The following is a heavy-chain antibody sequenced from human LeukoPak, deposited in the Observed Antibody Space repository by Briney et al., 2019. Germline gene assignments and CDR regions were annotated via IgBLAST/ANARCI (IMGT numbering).Heavy chain of an antibody. CDR2: IHKYGGEK. Sequence: PGGSLRLSCEGSGFTFRSYWMSWVRQAPGKGLEWVANIHKYGGEKYYVDSVRGRFSISRDNAKNSLYLGMNSLRAEDTAVYYCARVEVALSQESWGQGTLVTVSS. CDR1: GFTFRSYW. D-gene: IGHD3-10*01. CDR3: ARVEVALSQES. J-gene: IGHJ5*02. V-gene: IGHV3-7*01.